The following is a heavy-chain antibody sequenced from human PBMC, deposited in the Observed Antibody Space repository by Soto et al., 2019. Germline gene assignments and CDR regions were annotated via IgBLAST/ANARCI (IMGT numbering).Heavy chain of an antibody. CDR1: GFTFSSYW. D-gene: IGHD1-26*01. CDR2: IKQAGSEK. V-gene: IGHV3-7*03. CDR3: ATDMGLYYVDY. Sequence: PGGSLRLSCAASGFTFSSYWMSWVRQAPGKGLEWVANIKQAGSEKYYVDSVKGRFTISRDNAKNSLYLQMNSLRAEDTAVYYCATDMGLYYVDYWGQGTLVTASS. J-gene: IGHJ4*02.